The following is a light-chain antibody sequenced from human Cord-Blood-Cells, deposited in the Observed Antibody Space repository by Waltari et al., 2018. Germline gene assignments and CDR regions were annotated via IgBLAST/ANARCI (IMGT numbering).Light chain of an antibody. CDR3: SSYAGSNNFV. V-gene: IGLV2-8*01. CDR2: EVS. CDR1: SSDVGGYTY. J-gene: IGLJ1*01. Sequence: QSALTQPPSASGSPGQSVTISCTGTSSDVGGYTYVSWYQQHPGKAPKHMIYEVSKRPSGVPDRFSGSKSGNTASLTVSGLQAEDEADYYCSSYAGSNNFVFGTGTKVTVL.